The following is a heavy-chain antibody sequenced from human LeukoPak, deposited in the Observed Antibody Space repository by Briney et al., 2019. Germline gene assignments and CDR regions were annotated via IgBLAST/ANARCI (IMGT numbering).Heavy chain of an antibody. CDR2: INPNSGGT. V-gene: IGHV1-2*02. CDR1: GYTFTGYY. D-gene: IGHD3-9*01. J-gene: IGHJ4*02. Sequence: ASVKVSCKASGYTFTGYYMHWVRQAPGQGLEWMGWINPNSGGTNYAQKFQGRVTMTRDTSISTAYMELSRLRSDDTAVYYCARGASYVFLTGYSYFDYWGQGTLVTVSS. CDR3: ARGASYVFLTGYSYFDY.